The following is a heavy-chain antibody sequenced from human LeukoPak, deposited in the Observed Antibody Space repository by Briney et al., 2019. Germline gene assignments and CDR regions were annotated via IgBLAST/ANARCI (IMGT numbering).Heavy chain of an antibody. CDR3: AKDWDLDY. D-gene: IGHD1-26*01. CDR2: IKSKVSGGTT. J-gene: IGHJ4*02. Sequence: GGSLRLSCTASGFIFSDAWMTWVRQAPGQGPEWVGRIKSKVSGGTTDYASPVKGRFTISRDDSENTLYLQMNSLRTDDTAIYYCAKDWDLDYWGQGTLVTVSS. CDR1: GFIFSDAW. V-gene: IGHV3-15*01.